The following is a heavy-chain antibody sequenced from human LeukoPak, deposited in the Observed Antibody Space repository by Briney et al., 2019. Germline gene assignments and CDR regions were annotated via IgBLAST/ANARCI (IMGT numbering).Heavy chain of an antibody. V-gene: IGHV1-46*01. CDR3: ASVYKNGMDV. J-gene: IGHJ6*02. D-gene: IGHD5-24*01. Sequence: GASVKVSCKASGYTLTSYYLHWVRQAPGQGLEWMAIINPSGDTTSHAQKFQGRVTMTRDTSASTVYMGLSSLRSEDTAVYYCASVYKNGMDVWGQGTTVTVSS. CDR2: INPSGDTT. CDR1: GYTLTSYY.